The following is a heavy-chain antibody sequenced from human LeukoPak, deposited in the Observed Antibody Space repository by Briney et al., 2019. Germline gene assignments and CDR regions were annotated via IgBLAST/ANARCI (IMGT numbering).Heavy chain of an antibody. CDR2: INHSGST. J-gene: IGHJ1*01. D-gene: IGHD2-15*01. CDR1: GGSFSGYY. Sequence: SETLSLTYAVYGGSFSGYYWSWIRQPPGKGLEWIGEINHSGSTNYNPSLKSRVTISVDTSKNQFSLKLSSVTAADTAVYYCARARSAAYCSGGSCLEYFQHWGQGTLVTVSS. V-gene: IGHV4-34*01. CDR3: ARARSAAYCSGGSCLEYFQH.